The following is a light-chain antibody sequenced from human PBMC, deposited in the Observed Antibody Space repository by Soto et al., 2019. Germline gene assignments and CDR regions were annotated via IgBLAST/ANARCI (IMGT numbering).Light chain of an antibody. Sequence: QSVLTQPPSASGTPGQRVTISCSGSSSNIGNNHVYWYQQLPGTAPKLLIYRNNERPSGVPDRFSGSKSGTSASLVISGLRSEDEADYYCAAWDDRLSGVFGGGTKLTVL. CDR1: SSNIGNNH. V-gene: IGLV1-47*01. CDR2: RNN. J-gene: IGLJ3*02. CDR3: AAWDDRLSGV.